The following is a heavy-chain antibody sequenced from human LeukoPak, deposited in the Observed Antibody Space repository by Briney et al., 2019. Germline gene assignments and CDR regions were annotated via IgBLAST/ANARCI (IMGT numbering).Heavy chain of an antibody. CDR2: ISGYSGST. CDR1: GYTFATYS. Sequence: ASVKVSCKTSGYTFATYSISWVRQAPGQGLEWMGWISGYSGSTNYAQKLQGRVTMTTDTSTTTAYMELRSLKSDDTAVYYCARGHSSGRDYYFDTWGQGTLVTVSS. V-gene: IGHV1-18*01. D-gene: IGHD6-19*01. J-gene: IGHJ4*02. CDR3: ARGHSSGRDYYFDT.